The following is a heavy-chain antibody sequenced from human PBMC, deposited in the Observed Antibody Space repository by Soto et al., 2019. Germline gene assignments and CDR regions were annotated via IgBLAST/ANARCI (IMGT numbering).Heavy chain of an antibody. Sequence: PSEILSLSSTVSGGSIGNSGGCWGWIQQPPGKGLEWIGYIYHSGSTYYNPSLKSRVTISVDTSKNQFSLKLSSVTAADTAVYYCASTAHSSGWYSGGFDYRGQGTLVTVSS. CDR2: IYHSGST. D-gene: IGHD6-19*01. CDR3: ASTAHSSGWYSGGFDY. CDR1: GGSIGNSGGC. V-gene: IGHV4-61*05. J-gene: IGHJ4*02.